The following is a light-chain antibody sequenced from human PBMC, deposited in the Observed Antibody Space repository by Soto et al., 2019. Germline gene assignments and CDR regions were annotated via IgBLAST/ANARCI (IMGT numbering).Light chain of an antibody. V-gene: IGKV3-20*01. CDR2: GIS. CDR3: QQYVTSSPRT. CDR1: HTISSSY. J-gene: IGKJ1*01. Sequence: EIVLTQSPGTLSLSPGERATLSCRASHTISSSYLAWYQQKPGQAPRLLMYGISRRATGIPDRFSASGSVTDFTLTITRLEPEDFAVYYCQQYVTSSPRTFGQGTKVEIK.